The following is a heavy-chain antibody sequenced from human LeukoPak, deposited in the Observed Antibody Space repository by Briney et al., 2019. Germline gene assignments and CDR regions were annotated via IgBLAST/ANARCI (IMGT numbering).Heavy chain of an antibody. CDR2: IHRDGRT. CDR1: GVSISTSEW. CDR3: GKTDIYFNPIDY. Sequence: SETLSLTCAISGVSISTSEWWIWVRQPPGQGLEWIGEIHRDGRTRYNPSLTSRVTMSMDYSKNQFSLNVRFVTAADTAIYYCGKTDIYFNPIDYWGPGSLVTVSS. V-gene: IGHV4-4*02. J-gene: IGHJ4*02. D-gene: IGHD3-9*01.